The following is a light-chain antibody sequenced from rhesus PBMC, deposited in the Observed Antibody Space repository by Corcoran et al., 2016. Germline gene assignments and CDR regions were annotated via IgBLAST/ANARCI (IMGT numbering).Light chain of an antibody. Sequence: QVILTQSPATLSLSPGERATLSCRASQRVSSYLAWYQQKPGHAPRLLIYGASSRATGIPARFSGSGSGTDFTLTISSLEPEDVGVYHCYQHSSGYSFGQGTKVEIK. CDR3: YQHSSGYS. J-gene: IGKJ2*01. CDR1: QRVSSY. CDR2: GAS. V-gene: IGKV3-10*01.